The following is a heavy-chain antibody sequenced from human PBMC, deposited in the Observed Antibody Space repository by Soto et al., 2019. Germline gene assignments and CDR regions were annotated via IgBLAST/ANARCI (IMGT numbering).Heavy chain of an antibody. Sequence: QVQLVESGGGVVQPGRSLRLSCAASGFTFSSYGMHWVRQAPGKGLEWVAVIWYDGSNKYYADSVKGRFTISRDNSKNTLYLQMNSLRAEDTAVYYCARAWTEYYYDSSDFDYWGQGTLVTVSS. D-gene: IGHD3-22*01. CDR2: IWYDGSNK. CDR1: GFTFSSYG. V-gene: IGHV3-33*01. J-gene: IGHJ4*02. CDR3: ARAWTEYYYDSSDFDY.